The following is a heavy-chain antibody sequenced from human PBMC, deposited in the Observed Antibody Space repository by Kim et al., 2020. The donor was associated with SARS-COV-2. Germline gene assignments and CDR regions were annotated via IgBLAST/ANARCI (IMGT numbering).Heavy chain of an antibody. Sequence: GGSLRLSCAASGFTFDDYTMHWVRQAPGKGLEWVSLISWDGGSTYYADSVKGRFTISRDNSKNSLYLQMNSLRTEDTALYYCAKELANYDILTGCEFDPWGQGTLVTVSS. J-gene: IGHJ5*02. D-gene: IGHD3-9*01. CDR3: AKELANYDILTGCEFDP. CDR2: ISWDGGST. V-gene: IGHV3-43*01. CDR1: GFTFDDYT.